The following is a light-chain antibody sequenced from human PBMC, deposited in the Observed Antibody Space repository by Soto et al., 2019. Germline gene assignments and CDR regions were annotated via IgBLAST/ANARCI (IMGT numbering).Light chain of an antibody. V-gene: IGKV3-15*01. CDR1: QGVRGSK. CDR3: QQYNKWPIT. J-gene: IGKJ5*01. CDR2: GAS. Sequence: EIVLTQSPATLSVSPGERVTLSCRVGQGVRGSKVAWYQEKPGEAPRHLIYGASTRATGIPARFSGSGSGTEFTPTISSLQSEDFEAYYCQQYNKWPITFRQGTLLEI.